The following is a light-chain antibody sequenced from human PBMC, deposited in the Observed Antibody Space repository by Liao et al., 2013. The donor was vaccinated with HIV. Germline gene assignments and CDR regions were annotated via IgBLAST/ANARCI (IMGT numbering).Light chain of an antibody. CDR2: QDT. V-gene: IGLV3-1*01. J-gene: IGLJ1*01. Sequence: SYELTQPPSVSVSPGQTANITCSGNRLGDKYSSWYQQRPGQSPVLVIYQDTKRPSGIPERFSGSISGNTAALTISGTQAMDEADYYCQAWDSSYVFGTGTKVTVL. CDR3: QAWDSSYV. CDR1: RLGDKY.